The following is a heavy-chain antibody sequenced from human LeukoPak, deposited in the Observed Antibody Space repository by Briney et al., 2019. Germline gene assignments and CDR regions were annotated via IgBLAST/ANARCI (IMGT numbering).Heavy chain of an antibody. D-gene: IGHD1-26*01. CDR2: IYTSGST. V-gene: IGHV4-61*02. J-gene: IGHJ6*02. CDR1: GGSISSGSYY. CDR3: ARVLGSRIRHYYYYYAMDV. Sequence: PSETLSLTCTVSGGSISSGSYYWSWIRQPAGKGLEWIGRIYTSGSTNYNPSLKSRVTMSLDTSKNQFSLKLSSVTAADTAVYYCARVLGSRIRHYYYYYAMDVWGQGTTVTVSS.